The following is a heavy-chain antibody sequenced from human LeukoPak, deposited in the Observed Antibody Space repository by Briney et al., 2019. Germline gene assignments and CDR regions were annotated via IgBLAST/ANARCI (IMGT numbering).Heavy chain of an antibody. Sequence: GASVKVSCKASGYTFTDYYLHWVRQAPGQGLEWMGWINPNSGGTNYAQRFQGSVTMTRDTSVSTAYMELSRLRSDDTAVYYCARREHILVVAAKGDLDYWGQGTLVTVSS. CDR3: ARREHILVVAAKGDLDY. CDR2: INPNSGGT. V-gene: IGHV1-2*02. J-gene: IGHJ4*02. D-gene: IGHD2-21*02. CDR1: GYTFTDYY.